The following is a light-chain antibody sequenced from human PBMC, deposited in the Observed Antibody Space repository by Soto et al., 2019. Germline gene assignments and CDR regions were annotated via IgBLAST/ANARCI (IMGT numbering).Light chain of an antibody. CDR2: DAS. V-gene: IGKV1-5*01. CDR3: QQYNSYSWT. J-gene: IGKJ1*01. Sequence: DIQMTQSPATLSVSVGDRVTITCRASQTISSWLAWYQQKPGQAPKLLIYDASSLESGVPSRFSGSGSGTEFTLTISSLQPDDFATYYCQQYNSYSWTFGQGTKVDIK. CDR1: QTISSW.